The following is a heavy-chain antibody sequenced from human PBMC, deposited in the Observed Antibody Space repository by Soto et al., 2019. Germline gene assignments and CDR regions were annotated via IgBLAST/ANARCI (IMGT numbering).Heavy chain of an antibody. CDR2: IYYSGST. CDR1: GGSISSGVYY. V-gene: IGHV4-31*03. Sequence: SETLSLTCTVSGGSISSGVYYWIWIRQHPGKGLEWIGYIYYSGSTYYNPSLKSRVTISVDTSKNQFSLKLSSATAADTAVYYCARHGTVTTPYNWFDPWGQGTLVTVSS. D-gene: IGHD4-17*01. CDR3: ARHGTVTTPYNWFDP. J-gene: IGHJ5*02.